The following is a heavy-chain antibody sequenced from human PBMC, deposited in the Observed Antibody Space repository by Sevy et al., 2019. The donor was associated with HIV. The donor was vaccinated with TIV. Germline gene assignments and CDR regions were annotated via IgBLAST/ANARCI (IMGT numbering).Heavy chain of an antibody. CDR1: GFTFRKYW. Sequence: GGSLRLSCPASGFTFRKYWMSWVRQAPGKGLEWVANIQEDGSGKYYVDAVKGRFTISRDNAKNSLYLQMNSLRAEDTAVYYCATDPFSVTSSNDYMDVWGKGTTVTVSS. CDR2: IQEDGSGK. V-gene: IGHV3-7*01. J-gene: IGHJ6*03. D-gene: IGHD4-17*01. CDR3: ATDPFSVTSSNDYMDV.